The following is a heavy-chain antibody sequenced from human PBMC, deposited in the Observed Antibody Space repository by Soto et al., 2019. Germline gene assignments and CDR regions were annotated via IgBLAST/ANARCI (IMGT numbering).Heavy chain of an antibody. CDR2: IYYSGST. Sequence: SETLSLTCTVSGGSISSGGYYWSWIRQHPGKGLEWIGYIYYSGSTYYNPSLKSRVTISVDTSKNQFSLKLSSVTAADTAVYYCARDLGYYDFWSGSPQINWFDPWGQGTLVTVSS. J-gene: IGHJ5*02. D-gene: IGHD3-3*01. CDR3: ARDLGYYDFWSGSPQINWFDP. CDR1: GGSISSGGYY. V-gene: IGHV4-31*03.